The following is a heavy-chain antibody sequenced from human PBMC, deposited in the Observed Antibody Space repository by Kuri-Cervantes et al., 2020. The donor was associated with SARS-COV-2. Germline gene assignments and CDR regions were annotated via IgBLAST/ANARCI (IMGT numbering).Heavy chain of an antibody. D-gene: IGHD2-21*01. CDR2: ISYDGSNK. CDR1: GFTFSSYA. V-gene: IGHV3-30-3*01. J-gene: IGHJ6*03. CDR3: ARVAGEGPIYYYYMDV. Sequence: GGSLRLSCAASGFTFSSYAMHWVRQAPGKGLEWVAVISYDGSNKYYADSVKGRFTNSRDNSKNSLYLQMNSLRAEDTAVYFCARVAGEGPIYYYYMDVWGKGTTVTVSS.